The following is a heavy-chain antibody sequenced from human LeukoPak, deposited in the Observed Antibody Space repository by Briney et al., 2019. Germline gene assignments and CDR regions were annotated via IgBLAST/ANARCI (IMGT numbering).Heavy chain of an antibody. V-gene: IGHV4-34*01. CDR3: ARGAWQLDPGAYYYYMDV. CDR2: INHSGST. Sequence: SDTLSHTRAVYGVSFSGYYWRWIRPPPGKGLEWIGEINHSGSTNYNPSLKSRVTISVDTSKKQFSLKLSSVTAADTAVYYCARGAWQLDPGAYYYYMDVWGKGTTVTVSS. D-gene: IGHD6-13*01. CDR1: GVSFSGYY. J-gene: IGHJ6*03.